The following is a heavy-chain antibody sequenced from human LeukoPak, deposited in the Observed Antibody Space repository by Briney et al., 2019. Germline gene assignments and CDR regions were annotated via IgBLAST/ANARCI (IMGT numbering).Heavy chain of an antibody. Sequence: ASVKVSCKASGYTFTSYGISWVRQAPGQGLEWMGWISAYNGNTNYAQKLQGRVTMTTDTSTSTAYMELRSLRSDDTAVYYCAREYSNSEAGWFDPWGQGTLVTVSS. J-gene: IGHJ5*02. V-gene: IGHV1-18*01. D-gene: IGHD4-11*01. CDR1: GYTFTSYG. CDR3: AREYSNSEAGWFDP. CDR2: ISAYNGNT.